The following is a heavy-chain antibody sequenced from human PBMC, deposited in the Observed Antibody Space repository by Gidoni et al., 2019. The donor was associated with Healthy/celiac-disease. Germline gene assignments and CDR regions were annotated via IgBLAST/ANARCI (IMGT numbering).Heavy chain of an antibody. CDR2: ISYDGSNK. D-gene: IGHD3-22*01. J-gene: IGHJ4*02. CDR1: GFPFSSYA. V-gene: IGHV3-30-3*01. CDR3: ARDHDSSGTQDY. Sequence: QVQLVESGGGVVQPGRSLSLSCAASGFPFSSYAMHWVRQAPGKGLEWVAVISYDGSNKYYADSVKGRFTISRDNSKNTLYLQMNSLRAEDTAVYYCARDHDSSGTQDYWGQGTLVTVSS.